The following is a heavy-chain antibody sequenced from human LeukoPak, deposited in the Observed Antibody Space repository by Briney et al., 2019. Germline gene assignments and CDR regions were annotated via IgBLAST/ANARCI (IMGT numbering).Heavy chain of an antibody. D-gene: IGHD5-18*01. Sequence: GGSPRLSCAASGFTFSSYGMHWVRQAPGKGLEWVAFIRYDGSNKYYADSVKGRFTISRDNSKNTLYLQMNSLRAEDTAVYYCAKNRYSYGPFDYWGQGTLVTVSS. J-gene: IGHJ4*02. V-gene: IGHV3-30*02. CDR1: GFTFSSYG. CDR2: IRYDGSNK. CDR3: AKNRYSYGPFDY.